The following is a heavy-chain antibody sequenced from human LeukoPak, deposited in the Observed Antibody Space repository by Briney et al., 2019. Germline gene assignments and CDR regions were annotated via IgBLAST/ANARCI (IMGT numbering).Heavy chain of an antibody. CDR2: ISGSGGST. D-gene: IGHD6-19*01. V-gene: IGHV3-23*01. CDR1: GFTFSSYG. J-gene: IGHJ4*02. CDR3: AKAVAGGYFDY. Sequence: GGSLRLSCAVSGFTFSSYGMHWVRQAPGKGLEWVSAISGSGGSTYYADSVKGRFTISRDNSKNTLYLQMNSLRAEDTAVYYCAKAVAGGYFDYWGQGTLVTVSS.